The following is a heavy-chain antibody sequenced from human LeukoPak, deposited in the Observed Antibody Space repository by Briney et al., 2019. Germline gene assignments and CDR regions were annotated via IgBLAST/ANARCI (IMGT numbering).Heavy chain of an antibody. D-gene: IGHD3-10*01. CDR1: GGSFSGYY. CDR3: ARRRDYYGSGSYNY. CDR2: INHSGST. J-gene: IGHJ4*02. V-gene: IGHV4-34*01. Sequence: PSGTLSLTCAVYGGSFSGYYWSWIRQPPGKGLEWIGEINHSGSTNYNPSLKSRVTISVDTSKNQFSLKLSSVTAADTAVYYCARRRDYYGSGSYNYWGQGTLVTVSS.